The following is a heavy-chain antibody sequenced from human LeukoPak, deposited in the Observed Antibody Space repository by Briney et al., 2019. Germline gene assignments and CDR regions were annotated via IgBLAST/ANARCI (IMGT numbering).Heavy chain of an antibody. Sequence: GGSLRLSCAASGFTFSSYAMSWVRQAPGKGLEWVSAISGSGYTTDYADSVKGRFTMSRDNSKNTLYLQMTSLRAEDTALYYCAKSKLLPIPHNFDYWGQGTLVTVSS. CDR3: AKSKLLPIPHNFDY. D-gene: IGHD1-26*01. J-gene: IGHJ4*02. V-gene: IGHV3-23*01. CDR1: GFTFSSYA. CDR2: ISGSGYTT.